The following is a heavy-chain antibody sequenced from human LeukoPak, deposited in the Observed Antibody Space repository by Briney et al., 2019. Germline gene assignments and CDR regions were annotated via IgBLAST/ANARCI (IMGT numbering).Heavy chain of an antibody. CDR1: GYTFTSYG. V-gene: IGHV5-51*01. J-gene: IGHJ4*02. D-gene: IGHD5-24*01. Sequence: HRASVKVSCKAPGYTFTSYGISWVRQAPGQGLEWMGIIYPGDSDTRYSPSFQGQVTISADKSISTAYLQWSSLKASDTAMYYCARAEMATIAGDYWGQGTLVTVSS. CDR3: ARAEMATIAGDY. CDR2: IYPGDSDT.